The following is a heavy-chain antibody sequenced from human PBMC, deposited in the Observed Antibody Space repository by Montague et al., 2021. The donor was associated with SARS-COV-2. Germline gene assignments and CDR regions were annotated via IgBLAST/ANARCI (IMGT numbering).Heavy chain of an antibody. J-gene: IGHJ6*02. Sequence: SETLSLTCTVSGGSVSSGSYYWSWIRQPPGKGLEWIGYIYYSGSTNSNPSLKSRVTISVDTSKNQFSLKLSSVTAADTAVYYCAGDPWRITIFGVVTRYGMDVWGQGTTVTVSS. V-gene: IGHV4-61*01. D-gene: IGHD3-3*01. CDR1: GGSVSSGSYY. CDR2: IYYSGST. CDR3: AGDPWRITIFGVVTRYGMDV.